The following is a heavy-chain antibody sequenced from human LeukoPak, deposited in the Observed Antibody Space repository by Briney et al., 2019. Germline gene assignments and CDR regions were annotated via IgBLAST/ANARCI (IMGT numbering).Heavy chain of an antibody. CDR1: GGSISSSNW. J-gene: IGHJ4*02. D-gene: IGHD4-23*01. CDR3: AKLVNGNPGED. Sequence: SGTLSLTCAVSGGSISSSNWWSWVRQPPGKGLEWIGEIYHSGSTNYNPSLKSRVTISVDKSKNQFSLKLNSVTVADTAFYYCAKLVNGNPGEDWGQGTLVTVSS. V-gene: IGHV4-4*02. CDR2: IYHSGST.